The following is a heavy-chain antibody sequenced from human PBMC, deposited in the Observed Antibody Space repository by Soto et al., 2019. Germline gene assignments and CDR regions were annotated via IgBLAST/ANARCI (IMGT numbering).Heavy chain of an antibody. J-gene: IGHJ4*02. V-gene: IGHV1-3*01. CDR3: ARGPNPYYFDY. CDR2: INPSGGST. Sequence: ASVKVSCKASGYTFTSYAMHWVRQAPGQRLEWMGWINPSGGSTTYAQKFQGRVTITRDTSASTAYMELSSLRSEDTAVYYCARGPNPYYFDYWGQGTLVTVSS. CDR1: GYTFTSYA.